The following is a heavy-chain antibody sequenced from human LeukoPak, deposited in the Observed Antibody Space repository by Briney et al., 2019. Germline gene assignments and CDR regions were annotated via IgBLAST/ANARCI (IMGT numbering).Heavy chain of an antibody. Sequence: GGSLRLSCAASGFTLRSYGMHWVRQSPGKGLLWVSHINHDGSLRDYADSVKGRFTISKDIAMNTVYLQMDSLGAEDTAVYYCTRDVFSLGDSWGQGTLVTVSS. CDR3: TRDVFSLGDS. J-gene: IGHJ4*02. CDR2: INHDGSLR. V-gene: IGHV3-74*01. D-gene: IGHD2/OR15-2a*01. CDR1: GFTLRSYG.